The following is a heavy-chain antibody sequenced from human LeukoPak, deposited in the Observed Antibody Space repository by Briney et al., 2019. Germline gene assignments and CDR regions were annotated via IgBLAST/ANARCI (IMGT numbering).Heavy chain of an antibody. CDR3: AREGWLQSPFDY. CDR2: IIPIFGTA. Sequence: SVKVSCKASGGTSSSYAISWVRQAPGQGLEWMGGIIPIFGTANYAQEFQGRVTITADESTSTAYMELSSLRSEDTAVYYCAREGWLQSPFDYWGQGTLVTVSS. CDR1: GGTSSSYA. J-gene: IGHJ4*02. D-gene: IGHD5-24*01. V-gene: IGHV1-69*13.